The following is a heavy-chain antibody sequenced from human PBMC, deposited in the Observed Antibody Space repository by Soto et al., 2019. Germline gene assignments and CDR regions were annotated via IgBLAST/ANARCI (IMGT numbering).Heavy chain of an antibody. J-gene: IGHJ4*02. CDR1: GFTVSSNY. V-gene: IGHV3-53*01. CDR3: AGGSGFPIRPYGY. CDR2: IYSGGST. D-gene: IGHD3-22*01. Sequence: GGSLSLSYAASGFTVSSNYMSWVRQAPGKGLEWVSVIYSGGSTYYADSVKGRFTISRDNSKNTLYLQMSSLRVEDTAVYYCAGGSGFPIRPYGYWGQGTLVTVSS.